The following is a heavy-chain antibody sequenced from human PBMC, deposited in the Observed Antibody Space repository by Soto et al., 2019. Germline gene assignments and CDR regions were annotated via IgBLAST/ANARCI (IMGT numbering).Heavy chain of an antibody. D-gene: IGHD2-21*02. V-gene: IGHV4-61*01. CDR1: GGSVSSGSYY. CDR3: ARDPVTLYGDAFDI. Sequence: SETLSLTCTVSGGSVSSGSYYWSWIRQPPGKGLEWIGYIYYSGSTNYNPSPKSRVTISVDTSKNQFSLKLSSVTAADTAVYYCARDPVTLYGDAFDIWGQGTMVTVSS. J-gene: IGHJ3*02. CDR2: IYYSGST.